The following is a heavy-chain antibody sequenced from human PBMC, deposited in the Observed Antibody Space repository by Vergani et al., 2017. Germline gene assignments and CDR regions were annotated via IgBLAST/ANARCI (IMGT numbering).Heavy chain of an antibody. CDR2: ICHTEDT. J-gene: IGHJ4*02. Sequence: QVQLQESGPGLVKPPGTLSLTCAVSGDSISSNNCCTWVRQPPGKGLEWIGEICHTEDTKYSPSLKSRVTVSVDESRNFFSLRLNSVTAADTAVYYCAISRPYCTSGSGPAIWGQGTLVTGSS. CDR3: AISRPYCTSGSGPAI. CDR1: GDSISSNNC. V-gene: IGHV4-4*03. D-gene: IGHD2-8*01.